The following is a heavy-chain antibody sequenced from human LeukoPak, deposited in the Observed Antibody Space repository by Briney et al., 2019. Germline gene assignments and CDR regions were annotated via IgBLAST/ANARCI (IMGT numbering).Heavy chain of an antibody. V-gene: IGHV4-39*01. CDR3: AALTTVTSFAFDI. CDR1: GGSISSSSYY. D-gene: IGHD4-17*01. J-gene: IGHJ3*02. CDR2: IYYSGST. Sequence: PSETLSLTCTVSGGSISSSSYYWGWIRQPPGKGLEWIGSIYYSGSTYYNPSLKSRVTISVDTSKNQFSLKLSSVTAADTAVYYCAALTTVTSFAFDIWGQGTMVTVSS.